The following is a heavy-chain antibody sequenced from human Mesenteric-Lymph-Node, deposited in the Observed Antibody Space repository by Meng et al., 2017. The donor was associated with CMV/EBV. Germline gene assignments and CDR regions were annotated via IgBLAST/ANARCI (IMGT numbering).Heavy chain of an antibody. CDR2: IIPVFGAP. D-gene: IGHD5-18*01. J-gene: IGHJ4*02. V-gene: IGHV1-69*05. CDR3: ARGHVDTAMVTLGYFDY. CDR1: GYTFTSYG. Sequence: SAKVSCKASGYTFTSYGISWVRQAPGQGLEWMGGIIPVFGAPNYAQEFQGRVTITTDESTSTAHMELRRLRSEDTAVYYCARGHVDTAMVTLGYFDYWGQGTLVTVSS.